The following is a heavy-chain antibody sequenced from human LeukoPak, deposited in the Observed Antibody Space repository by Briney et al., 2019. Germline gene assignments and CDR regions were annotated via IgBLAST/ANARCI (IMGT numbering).Heavy chain of an antibody. Sequence: PGGSLRLSCAASGFTFSSYWMHWVRQAPGKGLVWVSRIKTDGSSTSYADSVKGRFTISRDNAKNTLYLQMNSLRAEDTAVYYCARDATLRDYRDSSGYFYDWGQGTLVTVSS. CDR3: ARDATLRDYRDSSGYFYD. D-gene: IGHD3-22*01. J-gene: IGHJ4*02. V-gene: IGHV3-74*01. CDR2: IKTDGSST. CDR1: GFTFSSYW.